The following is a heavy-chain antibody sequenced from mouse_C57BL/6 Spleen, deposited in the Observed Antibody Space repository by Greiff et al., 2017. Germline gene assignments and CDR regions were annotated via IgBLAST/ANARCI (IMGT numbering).Heavy chain of an antibody. CDR1: GYTFTDYE. V-gene: IGHV1-15*01. Sequence: QVQLKESGAELVRPGASVTLSCKASGYTFTDYEMHWVKQTPVHGLEWIGAIDPETGGTAYNQKFKGKAILTADKSSSTAYMELRSLTSEDSAVYYCTRRGAYYSLYFDYWGQGTTLTVSS. J-gene: IGHJ2*01. CDR2: IDPETGGT. D-gene: IGHD2-12*01. CDR3: TRRGAYYSLYFDY.